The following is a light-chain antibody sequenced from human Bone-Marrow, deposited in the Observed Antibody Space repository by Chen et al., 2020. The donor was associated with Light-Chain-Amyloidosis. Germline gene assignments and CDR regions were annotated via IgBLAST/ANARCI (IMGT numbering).Light chain of an antibody. CDR1: NIGSTS. V-gene: IGLV3-21*02. CDR2: ADS. J-gene: IGLJ3*02. Sequence: SYVLTQPSSVSVVPGQPATIACGGNNIGSTSVHWYQQTPGQAPLLVVYADSDRPSGIPERLAGSNSRNTATLTISRVEAWDEAYYYCQVWDRSSDLPVFGGGTKLTVL. CDR3: QVWDRSSDLPV.